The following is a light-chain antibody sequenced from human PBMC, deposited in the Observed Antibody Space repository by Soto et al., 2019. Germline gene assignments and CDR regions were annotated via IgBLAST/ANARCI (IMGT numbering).Light chain of an antibody. Sequence: QSVLPQPPSASATPGQRVTLSCSGSSSDIGTNYVYWYQHLPGTAPKLLIYRNDQRPSGVPDRFSGAMSGTAASLAIGGLRSEYEADYYCAAWDDSLSGVVFGGGTKVTVL. CDR2: RND. CDR3: AAWDDSLSGVV. V-gene: IGLV1-47*01. J-gene: IGLJ2*01. CDR1: SSDIGTNY.